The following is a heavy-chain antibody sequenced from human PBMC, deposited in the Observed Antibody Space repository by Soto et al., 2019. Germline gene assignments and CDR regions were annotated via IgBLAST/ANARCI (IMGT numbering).Heavy chain of an antibody. D-gene: IGHD6-19*01. J-gene: IGHJ6*02. V-gene: IGHV3-30-3*01. Sequence: GGSLRLSCAASGFTFSSYAMHWVRQAPGKGLEWVAVISYDGSNKYYADSVKGRFTISRDNSKNTLYLQMNSLRAEDTAVYYCAGDGQQWLVGSSLEYGMDVWGQGTTVTVSS. CDR1: GFTFSSYA. CDR3: AGDGQQWLVGSSLEYGMDV. CDR2: ISYDGSNK.